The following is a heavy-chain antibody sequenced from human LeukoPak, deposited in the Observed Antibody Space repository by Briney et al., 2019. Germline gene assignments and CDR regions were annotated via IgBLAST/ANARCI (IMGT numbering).Heavy chain of an antibody. Sequence: PGGSLRLSCAASGFTFSSYWMHWVRQAPGKGLEWVSGISWNSGSIGYADSVKGRFTISRDNAKNSLYLQMNSLRAEDTAVYYCSRGVRGYTYGSDYWGQGTLVTVSS. CDR1: GFTFSSYW. CDR2: ISWNSGSI. D-gene: IGHD5-18*01. V-gene: IGHV3-74*01. CDR3: SRGVRGYTYGSDY. J-gene: IGHJ4*02.